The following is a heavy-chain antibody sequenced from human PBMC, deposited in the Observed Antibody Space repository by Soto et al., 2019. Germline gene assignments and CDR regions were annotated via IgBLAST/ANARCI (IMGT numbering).Heavy chain of an antibody. Sequence: SETLSLTCTVSGGSISSGDYYWSWIRQPPGKGLEWIGYIYYSGSTYYNPSLKSRVTISVDTSKNQFSLKLSSVTAADTAVYYCARVMVVRAAIYYYYYGMDVWGQGTTVTVSS. CDR3: ARVMVVRAAIYYYYYGMDV. CDR2: IYYSGST. V-gene: IGHV4-30-4*08. J-gene: IGHJ6*02. D-gene: IGHD2-2*01. CDR1: GGSISSGDYY.